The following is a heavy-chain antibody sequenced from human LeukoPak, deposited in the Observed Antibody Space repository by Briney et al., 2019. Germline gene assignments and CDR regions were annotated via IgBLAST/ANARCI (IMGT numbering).Heavy chain of an antibody. CDR2: INPSGGST. D-gene: IGHD2-15*01. CDR1: GYTFTSYY. CDR3: ARAVVAAIVRDRDYYGMDV. J-gene: IGHJ6*02. Sequence: ASVKVSCKASGYTFTSYYMHWVRQAPGQGLEWMGIINPSGGSTSYAQKFQGRVTMTRDTSTSTVYMELSSLRSEDTAVYYCARAVVAAIVRDRDYYGMDVWGQGTTVTVSS. V-gene: IGHV1-46*01.